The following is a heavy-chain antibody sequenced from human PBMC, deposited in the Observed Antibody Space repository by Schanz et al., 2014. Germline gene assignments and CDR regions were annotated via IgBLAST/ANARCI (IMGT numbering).Heavy chain of an antibody. D-gene: IGHD5-18*01. CDR2: ISRDGTTS. CDR3: AREEGYGYGPGAFDI. J-gene: IGHJ3*02. V-gene: IGHV3-48*04. Sequence: EVQLVESGGGLVQPGGSLRLSCAASGFTFSSYGMSWVRQAPGKGLEWLSYISRDGTTSYYADSVKGRFTISRDNAKNSLYLEMTSLRGEDTAVYYCAREEGYGYGPGAFDIWGQGTMVTVSS. CDR1: GFTFSSYG.